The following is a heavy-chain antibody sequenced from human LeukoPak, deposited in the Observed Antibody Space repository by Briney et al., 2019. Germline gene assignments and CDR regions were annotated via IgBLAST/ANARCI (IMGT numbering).Heavy chain of an antibody. CDR1: GVTFKSYA. CDR2: ISGGGGNT. Sequence: GGSLRLSCAASGVTFKSYAMSWVRQAPGKGLDWVAAISGGGGNTYYADSVKGRFTVSRDNSNNTLYLRVSSLSVEDTAVYYCATGSSSRVANHFDSWGQGTLVTVSS. D-gene: IGHD3-3*01. V-gene: IGHV3-23*01. J-gene: IGHJ4*02. CDR3: ATGSSSRVANHFDS.